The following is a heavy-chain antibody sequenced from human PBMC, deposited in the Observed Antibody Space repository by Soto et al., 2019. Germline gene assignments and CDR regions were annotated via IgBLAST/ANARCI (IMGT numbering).Heavy chain of an antibody. CDR3: ARAFHIRSSWDVAPA. J-gene: IGHJ5*02. D-gene: IGHD6-13*01. V-gene: IGHV1-69*05. CDR2: IIPIFGTA. Sequence: QVQLVQSGAEVKKPGSSVKVSCKASGGTFSSYAISWVRQAPGQGLEWMGGIIPIFGTANYAQKFQGRVTXTXXXSXXTAYMELSSLRSEDTAVYYCARAFHIRSSWDVAPAWGQGTLVTVSS. CDR1: GGTFSSYA.